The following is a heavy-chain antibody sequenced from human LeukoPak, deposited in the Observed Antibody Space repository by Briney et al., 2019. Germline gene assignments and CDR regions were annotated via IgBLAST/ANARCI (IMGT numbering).Heavy chain of an antibody. Sequence: PGGSLRLSCAASGFTFSSYGMHWVRQAPGKGLEWVAVISYDGSNKYYADSVKGRFTISRDNSKNTLYLQMNSLRAEDTAVYYCAKTGYYDFWSGYYDYWGQGTLVTVSS. CDR2: ISYDGSNK. CDR1: GFTFSSYG. D-gene: IGHD3-3*01. V-gene: IGHV3-30*18. J-gene: IGHJ4*02. CDR3: AKTGYYDFWSGYYDY.